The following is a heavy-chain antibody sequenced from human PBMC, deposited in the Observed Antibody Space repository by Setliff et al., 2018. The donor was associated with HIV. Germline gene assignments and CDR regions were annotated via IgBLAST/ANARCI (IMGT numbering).Heavy chain of an antibody. CDR3: ARGVVDYDFWSGSGDYYYMDV. J-gene: IGHJ6*03. CDR2: IYYSGST. CDR1: GGSISSYY. V-gene: IGHV4-59*12. Sequence: PSETLSLTCTVSGGSISSYYWSWIRQPPGKGLEWIGYIYYSGSTNYNPSLKSRVTISVDTSKNQFSLKMSSVTAADTAVYYCARGVVDYDFWSGSGDYYYMDVWGKGTTVTVSS. D-gene: IGHD3-3*01.